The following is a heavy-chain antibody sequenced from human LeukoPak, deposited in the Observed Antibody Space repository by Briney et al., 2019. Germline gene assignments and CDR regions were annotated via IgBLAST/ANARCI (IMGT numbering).Heavy chain of an antibody. CDR1: GFTFSSYE. J-gene: IGHJ2*01. V-gene: IGHV3-48*03. D-gene: IGHD1-14*01. Sequence: PGGSLRLSCAASGFTFSSYEMNWVRQGPGKGLEWVSYISSSGTTIYYSDSVKGRFTISRDDAKNSLYLQMNSLRADDTAIYYCARDIRPPPERYFDLWGRGTLVTVSS. CDR2: ISSSGTTI. CDR3: ARDIRPPPERYFDL.